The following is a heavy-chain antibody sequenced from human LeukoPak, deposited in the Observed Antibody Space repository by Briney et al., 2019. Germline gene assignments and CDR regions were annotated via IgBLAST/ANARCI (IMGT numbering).Heavy chain of an antibody. CDR2: ISSSSSYI. Sequence: GGSLTLSCAASGLTFSRYNMNWVRQAPGKGLEWVSSISSSSSYIYYADSMEGRFTISRDNAKSSVYLQMNSLRAEDTAVYYCAGGYSSSWYTFDPWGQGTLVTVSS. J-gene: IGHJ5*02. D-gene: IGHD6-13*01. V-gene: IGHV3-21*01. CDR3: AGGYSSSWYTFDP. CDR1: GLTFSRYN.